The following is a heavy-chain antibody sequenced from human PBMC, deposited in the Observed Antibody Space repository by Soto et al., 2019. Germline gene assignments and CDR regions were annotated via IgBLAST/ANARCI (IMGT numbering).Heavy chain of an antibody. J-gene: IGHJ4*02. CDR3: ARGPITQTSFIDH. CDR2: ISYDGGNQ. V-gene: IGHV3-30-3*01. Sequence: HPGGSLRLSCEASGFTFSSYPMHWVRQAPGKGLEWVTVISYDGGNQYYADSVKGRFTISGDNSKDTLYLQMHSLRSDDTAVYFCARGPITQTSFIDHWGQGTLVTVSS. CDR1: GFTFSSYP. D-gene: IGHD1-20*01.